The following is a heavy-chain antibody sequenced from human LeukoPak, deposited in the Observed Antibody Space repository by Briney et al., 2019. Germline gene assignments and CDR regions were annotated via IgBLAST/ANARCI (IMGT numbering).Heavy chain of an antibody. V-gene: IGHV3-21*04. J-gene: IGHJ4*02. CDR1: GVTFSSYS. Sequence: GGSLRLSCAASGVTFSSYSMNWGRQAPGKGLECGSSISSSNSYMYYADSVKGRFTISRDNAKNSLYLQMNSLRAEDTAVYYCARDQGGYCSGGSCYVYWGQGTLVTVSS. CDR3: ARDQGGYCSGGSCYVY. D-gene: IGHD2-15*01. CDR2: ISSSNSYM.